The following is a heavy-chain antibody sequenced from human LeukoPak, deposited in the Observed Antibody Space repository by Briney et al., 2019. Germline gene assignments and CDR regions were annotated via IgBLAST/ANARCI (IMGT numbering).Heavy chain of an antibody. J-gene: IGHJ4*02. D-gene: IGHD3-10*01. V-gene: IGHV3-7*01. Sequence: GGSLRLSCVASRFIFSIYWVSWVRQPPGRGREWVATTKHEGSEKYYVDSVKGRFTISRDNAENLLYLEMNSLRAEDTAVYYCARVRLGAAYFDYWGQGNMVTVSS. CDR2: TKHEGSEK. CDR1: RFIFSIYW. CDR3: ARVRLGAAYFDY.